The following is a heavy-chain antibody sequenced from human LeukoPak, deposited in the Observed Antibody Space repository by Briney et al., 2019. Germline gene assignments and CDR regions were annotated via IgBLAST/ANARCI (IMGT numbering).Heavy chain of an antibody. J-gene: IGHJ4*02. Sequence: SATLSLICAVYGGSFSNYYWSWIRQPPGKGLEWLGEINHSGSTNYNPSLKSRVTISVDTSKNQFSLKLSSVTAADTAVYYCARRGGDYGSNPPIDYWGQGTLVTVSS. CDR3: ARRGGDYGSNPPIDY. V-gene: IGHV4-34*01. CDR1: GGSFSNYY. D-gene: IGHD4-23*01. CDR2: INHSGST.